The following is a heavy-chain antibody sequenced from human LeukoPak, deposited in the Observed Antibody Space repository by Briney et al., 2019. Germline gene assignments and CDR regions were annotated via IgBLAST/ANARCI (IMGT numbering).Heavy chain of an antibody. CDR2: INQHGSES. Sequence: GGSLRLSCAASGFTFSTYWMTWVRQPPGKGLEWVANINQHGSESYYVDSVKGRFIISRDNAKNSLYLHMSSLRGDDMAVYYCARGGLFRYGGTSGDYWGQGTLVTVSS. D-gene: IGHD4/OR15-4a*01. V-gene: IGHV3-7*01. J-gene: IGHJ4*02. CDR3: ARGGLFRYGGTSGDY. CDR1: GFTFSTYW.